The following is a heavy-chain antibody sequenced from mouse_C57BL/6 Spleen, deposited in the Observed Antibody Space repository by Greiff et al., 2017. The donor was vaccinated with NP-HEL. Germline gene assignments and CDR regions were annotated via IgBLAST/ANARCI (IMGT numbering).Heavy chain of an antibody. CDR2: IYPGGGYT. Sequence: QVQLQQSGAELVRPGTSVKMSCKASGYTFTNYWIGWAKQRPGHGLEWIGDIYPGGGYTNYNEKFKGNATLTADKSSSTAYMQFSSLTSEDSAIYYCARASYYDFDYFDYWGQGTTLTVSS. V-gene: IGHV1-63*01. J-gene: IGHJ2*01. D-gene: IGHD2-4*01. CDR3: ARASYYDFDYFDY. CDR1: GYTFTNYW.